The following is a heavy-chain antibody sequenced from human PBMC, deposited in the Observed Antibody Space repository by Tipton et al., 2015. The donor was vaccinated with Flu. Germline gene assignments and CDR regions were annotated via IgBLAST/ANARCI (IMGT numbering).Heavy chain of an antibody. CDR1: GGSISSGAHY. Sequence: LRLSCTVSGGSISSGAHYWSWIRQHPGKGLEWIGYIYDSGSTFYNPSLKSRLTMLVDTSKNQFSLNLNSVTAADTAVYYCARGYSPFDNWGQGTLVTVSS. V-gene: IGHV4-31*03. J-gene: IGHJ4*02. CDR3: ARGYSPFDN. CDR2: IYDSGST. D-gene: IGHD5-18*01.